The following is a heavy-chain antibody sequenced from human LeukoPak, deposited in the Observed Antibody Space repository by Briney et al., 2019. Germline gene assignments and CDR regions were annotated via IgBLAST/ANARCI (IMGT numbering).Heavy chain of an antibody. V-gene: IGHV3-23*01. J-gene: IGHJ4*02. CDR3: AKRGVVIRVILVGFHKEAYYFDS. CDR1: GITLSNYG. Sequence: GGSLRLSCAVAGITLSNYGMSWVRQAPGKGLEWVAGVSDSGGRTYYADSVRGRFTISRDNPKNTLYLQMNSLRAEDTAVYFCAKRGVVIRVILVGFHKEAYYFDSWGQGALVTVSS. CDR2: VSDSGGRT. D-gene: IGHD3-22*01.